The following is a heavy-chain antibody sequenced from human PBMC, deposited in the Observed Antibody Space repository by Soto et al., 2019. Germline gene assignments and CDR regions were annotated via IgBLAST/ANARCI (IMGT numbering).Heavy chain of an antibody. CDR2: INPSGGST. J-gene: IGHJ4*02. D-gene: IGHD3-22*01. Sequence: ASVNVSCKASGYTFTSYYMHWVRQAPGQGLEWMGIINPSGGSTSYAQKFQGRVTMTRDTSTSTVYMELSSLRSEDTAVYYCARDPTDYYYDSSGHHWYFDYWGQGTLVTVSS. V-gene: IGHV1-46*01. CDR1: GYTFTSYY. CDR3: ARDPTDYYYDSSGHHWYFDY.